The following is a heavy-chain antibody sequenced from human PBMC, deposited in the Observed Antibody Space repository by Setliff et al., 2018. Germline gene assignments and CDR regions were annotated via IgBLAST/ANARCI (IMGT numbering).Heavy chain of an antibody. CDR3: ASNILTGPYDAFDI. Sequence: PSETLSLTCAVSGYSIRSGNYWGWIRQPPGKGLEWIGSIYHSGSTYYNPSLKGRVTISVDTSKNHFSLKLSSVTAADAAVYYCASNILTGPYDAFDIWGRGTMVT. J-gene: IGHJ3*02. CDR2: IYHSGST. CDR1: GYSIRSGNY. D-gene: IGHD3-9*01. V-gene: IGHV4-38-2*01.